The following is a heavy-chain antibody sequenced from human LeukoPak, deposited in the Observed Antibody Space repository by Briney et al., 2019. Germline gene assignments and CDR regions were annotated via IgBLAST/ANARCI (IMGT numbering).Heavy chain of an antibody. D-gene: IGHD5-18*01. V-gene: IGHV3-30*18. CDR1: GFTFSSYG. CDR2: ISYDGSNK. J-gene: IGHJ5*02. CDR3: AKWVTENWFDP. Sequence: GGSLRLSCAASGFTFSSYGMHWVRQAPGKGLEWVAVISYDGSNKYYADSVKGRFTISRDNSKNTLYLQMNSLRAEDTAVYYCAKWVTENWFDPWGQGTLVTVSS.